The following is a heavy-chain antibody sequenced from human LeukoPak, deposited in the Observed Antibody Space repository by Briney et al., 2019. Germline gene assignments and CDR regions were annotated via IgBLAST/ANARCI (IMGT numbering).Heavy chain of an antibody. V-gene: IGHV1-18*01. J-gene: IGHJ4*02. CDR1: GYTFTSYG. CDR3: ATAPRYSSSRPPFDY. CDR2: ISAYNGNT. D-gene: IGHD6-13*01. Sequence: ASVKVSCKASGYTFTSYGISWVRQAPGQGLEWMGWISAYNGNTNYAQKLQGRVTMTTDTSTSTAYMELSRLRSDDTAVYYCATAPRYSSSRPPFDYWGQGTLVTVSS.